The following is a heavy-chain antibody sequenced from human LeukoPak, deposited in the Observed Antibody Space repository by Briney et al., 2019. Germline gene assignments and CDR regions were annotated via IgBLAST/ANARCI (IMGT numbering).Heavy chain of an antibody. CDR2: IYHSGST. CDR1: GGSISSGGYY. Sequence: PSQTLSLTCTVSGGSISSGGYYWSWIRQPPGKGLEWIGYIYHSGSTYYNPSLKSRVTISVDRSKNQFSLKLSSVTAADTAVYYCARERHADDAFDIWGQGTMVTVSS. J-gene: IGHJ3*02. CDR3: ARERHADDAFDI. V-gene: IGHV4-30-2*01. D-gene: IGHD2-2*01.